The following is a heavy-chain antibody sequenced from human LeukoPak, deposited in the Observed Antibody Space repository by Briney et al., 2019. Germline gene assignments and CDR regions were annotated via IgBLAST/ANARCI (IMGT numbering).Heavy chain of an antibody. Sequence: GGSLRLSCAASGFTFSSYGMHWVRQAPGKGLEWVAVIWYDGSNKYYADSVKGRFTISRDNSKNTLYLQMNSLRAEDTAVYYRAKGSGYYDSSGYSDYWGQGTLVTVS. V-gene: IGHV3-33*06. J-gene: IGHJ4*02. CDR2: IWYDGSNK. D-gene: IGHD3-22*01. CDR1: GFTFSSYG. CDR3: AKGSGYYDSSGYSDY.